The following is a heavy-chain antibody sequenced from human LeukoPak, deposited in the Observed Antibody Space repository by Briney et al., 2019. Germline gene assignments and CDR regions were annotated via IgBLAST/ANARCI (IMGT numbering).Heavy chain of an antibody. CDR2: INNDGTAT. J-gene: IGHJ4*02. Sequence: HPGGSQRLSCAASGFTVNYFWMHWVRQVPGKGLVWVSGINNDGTATYYADSVKGRFTISRDNAKNTVYLQMNGLRAEDTTVYYCATVSEYWGQGTLVTVSS. CDR1: GFTVNYFW. CDR3: ATVSEY. V-gene: IGHV3-74*01.